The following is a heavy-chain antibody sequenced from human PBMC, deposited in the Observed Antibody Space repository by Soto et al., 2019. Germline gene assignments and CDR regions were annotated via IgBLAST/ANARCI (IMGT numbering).Heavy chain of an antibody. Sequence: GASVKVSCKASGYTFTSYYMHWVRQAPGQGLEWMGIINPSGGSTSYAQKFQGRVTMTRDTSTSTVYMELSSLRSEDTAVYYCAREGPDIVVVPAELELREHYYYGMDVWGQGTTVTVSS. V-gene: IGHV1-46*01. D-gene: IGHD2-2*01. CDR3: AREGPDIVVVPAELELREHYYYGMDV. CDR2: INPSGGST. CDR1: GYTFTSYY. J-gene: IGHJ6*02.